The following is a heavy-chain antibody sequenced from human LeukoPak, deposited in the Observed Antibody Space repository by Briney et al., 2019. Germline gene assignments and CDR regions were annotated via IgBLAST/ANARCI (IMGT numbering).Heavy chain of an antibody. J-gene: IGHJ3*02. V-gene: IGHV4-30-4*01. Sequence: SSQTLSLTCTVSGGSISSGDYYWSWIRQPPGKGLEWIGYIYHSGSTYYNPSLKSRVTISVDRSKNQFSLKLSSVTAADTAVYYCARDHSSSWSRAFDIWGQGTMVTVSS. CDR1: GGSISSGDYY. CDR2: IYHSGST. CDR3: ARDHSSSWSRAFDI. D-gene: IGHD6-13*01.